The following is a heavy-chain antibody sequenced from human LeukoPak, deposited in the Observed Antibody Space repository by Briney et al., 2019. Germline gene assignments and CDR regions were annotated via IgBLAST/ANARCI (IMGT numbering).Heavy chain of an antibody. J-gene: IGHJ4*02. CDR3: ARRFGSGSYHYYFDY. Sequence: SETLSLTCAVSGDSISNTNWWTWVRQPPGKGLEWIGKIYHSGDINYNPSLKSRVTISVDKSRNQFSLNLNSVTAADTAVYYCARRFGSGSYHYYFDYWGQGTLVTVSS. CDR1: GDSISNTNW. D-gene: IGHD3-10*01. CDR2: IYHSGDI. V-gene: IGHV4-4*02.